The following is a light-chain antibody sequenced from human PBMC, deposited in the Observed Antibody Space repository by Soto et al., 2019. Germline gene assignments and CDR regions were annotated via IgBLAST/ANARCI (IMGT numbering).Light chain of an antibody. CDR1: QSISSW. CDR3: KQYNSYPWT. Sequence: DIQMTQSPSTLSASVGDRVTITCRASQSISSWLAWYQQKPGKAPKLLIYKASSLESGVPSRFSASGSGTEFTLTISSLQADDFATYYCKQYNSYPWTVGQGTKVDSK. V-gene: IGKV1-5*03. J-gene: IGKJ1*01. CDR2: KAS.